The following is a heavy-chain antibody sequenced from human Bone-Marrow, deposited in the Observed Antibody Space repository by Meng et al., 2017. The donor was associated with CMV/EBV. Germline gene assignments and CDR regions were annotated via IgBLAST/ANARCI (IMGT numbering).Heavy chain of an antibody. CDR2: ISYDGSNK. CDR3: ARDVAAAPGGYYYYGMDV. J-gene: IGHJ6*02. CDR1: GFTFSSYA. D-gene: IGHD6-13*01. Sequence: LSLTCAASGFTFSSYAMHWVRQAPGKGLEWVAVISYDGSNKYYADSVKGRFTISRDNSKNTLYLQMNSLRAEDTAVYYCARDVAAAPGGYYYYGMDVWGQGTTVTVSS. V-gene: IGHV3-30*04.